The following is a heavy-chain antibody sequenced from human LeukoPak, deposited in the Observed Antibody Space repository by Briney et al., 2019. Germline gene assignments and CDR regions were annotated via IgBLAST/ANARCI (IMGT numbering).Heavy chain of an antibody. V-gene: IGHV3-21*04. CDR2: ISSSSSYI. J-gene: IGHJ5*02. Sequence: KTGGSLRLSCAASGFTFSSYSMNWVRQAPGKGLEWVSSISSSSSYIYYADSVKGRFTISRDNSKNTLYLQMNSLRGEDTAVYYCARESQDYTTGLGGFDPWGQGTLVTVSA. CDR3: ARESQDYTTGLGGFDP. CDR1: GFTFSSYS. D-gene: IGHD2/OR15-2a*01.